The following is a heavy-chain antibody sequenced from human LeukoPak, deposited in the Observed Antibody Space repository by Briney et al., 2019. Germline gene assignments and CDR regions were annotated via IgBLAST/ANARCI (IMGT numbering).Heavy chain of an antibody. D-gene: IGHD6-19*01. CDR2: IGWNSGSI. J-gene: IGHJ4*02. V-gene: IGHV3-9*01. Sequence: PGGSLRLSCAASGFTFKDYAMHWVRQAPGKGLEWVSGIGWNSGSIGYADSVKGRFTISRDNAKNSLYLQMNSLRAEDTALYYCAKDINWRSHSGWYCLDYWGQGTLVTVSS. CDR3: AKDINWRSHSGWYCLDY. CDR1: GFTFKDYA.